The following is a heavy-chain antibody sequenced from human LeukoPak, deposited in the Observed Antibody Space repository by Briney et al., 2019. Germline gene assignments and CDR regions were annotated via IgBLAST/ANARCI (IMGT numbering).Heavy chain of an antibody. J-gene: IGHJ4*02. CDR2: IKQDGSEK. V-gene: IGHV3-7*01. CDR1: GFTFSSYW. D-gene: IGHD3-22*01. Sequence: GGSLRLSCAASGFTFSSYWMSWVRQAPGKGLEWVANIKQDGSEKYYVDSVKGRFTISRDNAKNSLYLQMISLRAEDTAVYYCARTYYYDSTEFRFFDFWGQGTLVTVSS. CDR3: ARTYYYDSTEFRFFDF.